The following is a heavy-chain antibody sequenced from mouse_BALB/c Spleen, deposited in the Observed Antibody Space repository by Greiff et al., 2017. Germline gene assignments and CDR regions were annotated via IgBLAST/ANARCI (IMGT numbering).Heavy chain of an antibody. Sequence: EVQGVESGPGLVKPSQSLSLTCTVTGYSITSDYAWNWIRQFPGNQLEWMGYISYSGRTSYNPSLKSRIPITRDTSKNQFFLQLNSVTTEATATYYCARHTTGAYYAMDYWGQGTSVTVSS. D-gene: IGHD1-1*01. V-gene: IGHV3-2*02. CDR1: GYSITSDYA. CDR2: ISYSGRT. J-gene: IGHJ4*01. CDR3: ARHTTGAYYAMDY.